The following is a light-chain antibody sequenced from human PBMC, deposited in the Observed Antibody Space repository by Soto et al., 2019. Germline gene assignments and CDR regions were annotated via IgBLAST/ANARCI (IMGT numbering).Light chain of an antibody. CDR3: SSYTSSSTHV. Sequence: QSALTQPASVSGSPGQSITISCTGTSSEVGAYNFVSWYQQHPGKVPKLMIFDVSSRPSGVSDRFSGSKSGNTASLTISGHEAEDEGDYCCSSYTSSSTHVFGSGTKLTVL. J-gene: IGLJ1*01. V-gene: IGLV2-14*03. CDR2: DVS. CDR1: SSEVGAYNF.